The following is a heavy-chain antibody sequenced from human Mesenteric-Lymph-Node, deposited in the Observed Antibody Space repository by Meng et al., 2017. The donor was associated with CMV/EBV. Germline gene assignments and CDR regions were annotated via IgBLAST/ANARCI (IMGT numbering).Heavy chain of an antibody. Sequence: GESLKISCAASGFTFTNYEMIWVRQAPGKGLEWVSYISSSAFTINYADSVKGRFTISRDNAKNSLYLQMNSLRAEDTAVYYCANGYSSSWYHYWGQGTLVTVSS. CDR2: ISSSAFTI. CDR1: GFTFTNYE. D-gene: IGHD6-13*01. J-gene: IGHJ4*02. V-gene: IGHV3-48*03. CDR3: ANGYSSSWYHY.